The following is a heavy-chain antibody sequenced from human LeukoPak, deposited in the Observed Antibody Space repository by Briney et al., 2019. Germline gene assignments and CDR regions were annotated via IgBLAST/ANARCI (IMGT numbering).Heavy chain of an antibody. CDR2: ISGSGGST. V-gene: IGHV3-23*01. D-gene: IGHD5-12*01. CDR1: GFIFSNYG. CDR3: ARNGGYGNWFDP. J-gene: IGHJ5*02. Sequence: GGSLRLSCAASGFIFSNYGMSWVRQAPGKGLEWVAGISGSGGSTNYADSVKGRFTISRDNAKNSLYLQMNSLRAEDTAVYYCARNGGYGNWFDPWGQGTLVTVSS.